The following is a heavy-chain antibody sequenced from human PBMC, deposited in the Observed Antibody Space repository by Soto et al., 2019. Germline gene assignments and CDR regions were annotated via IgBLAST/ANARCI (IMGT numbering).Heavy chain of an antibody. J-gene: IGHJ3*02. CDR2: ISSNGGST. D-gene: IGHD2-21*02. CDR3: ARNYGGNSYAFDI. CDR1: GYAFSSYA. V-gene: IGHV3-64*01. Sequence: VASVKVSCKASGYAFSSYAMHWVRQAPGKGLEYVSAISSNGGSTYYANSVKGRFTISRDNSKNTLYLQMGSLRAEDMAVYYCARNYGGNSYAFDIWGQGTMVTVSS.